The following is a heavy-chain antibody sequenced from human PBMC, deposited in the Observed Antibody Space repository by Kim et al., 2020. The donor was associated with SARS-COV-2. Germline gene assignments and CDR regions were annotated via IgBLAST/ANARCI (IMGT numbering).Heavy chain of an antibody. CDR2: IIPIFGTA. V-gene: IGHV1-69*13. CDR1: GGTFSSYA. Sequence: SVKVSCKASGGTFSSYAISWVRRAPGQGLEWMGGIIPIFGTANYAQKFQGRVTITADESTSTAYMELSSLRSEDTAVYYCARRWGYYYDSSGTVNYYYGMDVWGQGTTVTVSS. J-gene: IGHJ6*02. CDR3: ARRWGYYYDSSGTVNYYYGMDV. D-gene: IGHD3-22*01.